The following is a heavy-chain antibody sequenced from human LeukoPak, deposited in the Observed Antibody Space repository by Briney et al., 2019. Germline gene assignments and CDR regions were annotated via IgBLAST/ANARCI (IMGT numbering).Heavy chain of an antibody. J-gene: IGHJ5*02. V-gene: IGHV3-20*04. D-gene: IGHD6-13*01. CDR3: ARVVAAAGTDWFDP. CDR1: VFTFDDYG. Sequence: GGSLRLSCAASVFTFDDYGMSWVRQAPGKGLEWVSGINWNGGSTGYADSVKGRFTISRDNAKNSLYLQMNSLRAEDTALYYCARVVAAAGTDWFDPWGQGTLVTVSS. CDR2: INWNGGST.